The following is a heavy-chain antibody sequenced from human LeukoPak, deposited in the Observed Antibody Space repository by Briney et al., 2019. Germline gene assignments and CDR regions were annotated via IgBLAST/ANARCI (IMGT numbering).Heavy chain of an antibody. D-gene: IGHD2-2*01. V-gene: IGHV3-7*01. J-gene: IGHJ4*02. CDR1: GLTFSSYW. CDR2: IKQDGSEK. Sequence: GGSLRLSCAASGLTFSSYWMSWVRQAPGKGLEWVANIKQDGSEKYYVDSVKGRFTISRDNAKNSLYLQMNSLRAEDTAVYYCASGWGCSRTRCYPDDYWGQGTLVTVSS. CDR3: ASGWGCSRTRCYPDDY.